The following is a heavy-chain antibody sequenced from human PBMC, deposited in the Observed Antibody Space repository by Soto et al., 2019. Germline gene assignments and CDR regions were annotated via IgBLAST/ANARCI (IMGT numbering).Heavy chain of an antibody. CDR2: ISYDGSNK. V-gene: IGHV3-30*18. CDR1: GFTVSSYG. Sequence: GGSLRLSCAASGFTVSSYGMHWVRQAPGKGLEWVAVISYDGSNKYYADSVKGRFTISRDNSKNTLYLQMNSLRAEDTAVYYCAKDPGMTVGPTYFDYWGQGNLVTVSS. CDR3: AKDPGMTVGPTYFDY. J-gene: IGHJ4*02. D-gene: IGHD6-19*01.